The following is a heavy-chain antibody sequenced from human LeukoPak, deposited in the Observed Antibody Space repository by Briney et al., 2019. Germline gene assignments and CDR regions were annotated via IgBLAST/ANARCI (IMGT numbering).Heavy chain of an antibody. CDR1: GFTFSSYG. J-gene: IGHJ6*03. D-gene: IGHD6-19*01. V-gene: IGHV3-23*01. CDR2: IRGSGGST. Sequence: PGGTLRLSCAASGFTFSSYGMSWVRQAPGKGLEWVSGIRGSGGSTYYADSVKGRFTISRDNSKNTLYLQMNSLRAEDTALYYCAKEIGYSSGWYYYYYMDVWGKGTTVTISS. CDR3: AKEIGYSSGWYYYYYMDV.